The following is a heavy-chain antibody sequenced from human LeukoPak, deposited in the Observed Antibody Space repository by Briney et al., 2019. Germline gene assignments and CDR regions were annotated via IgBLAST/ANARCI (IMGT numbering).Heavy chain of an antibody. CDR2: IVVGSGNT. Sequence: SVKVSCKASGFTFTSSAMQWVRQARGQRLEWIGWIVVGSGNTNYAQKFQERVTITRDMSTSTAYMELSSLRSEDTAVYYCVAALYSSSWPYFDYWGQGTLVTVSS. CDR1: GFTFTSSA. J-gene: IGHJ4*02. CDR3: VAALYSSSWPYFDY. D-gene: IGHD6-13*01. V-gene: IGHV1-58*02.